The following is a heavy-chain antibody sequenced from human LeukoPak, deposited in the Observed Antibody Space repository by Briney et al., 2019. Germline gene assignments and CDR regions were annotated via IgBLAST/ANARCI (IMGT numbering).Heavy chain of an antibody. Sequence: GGSLRLSCAASGFSLTDYYMSWIRQAPGKGLEWVAVISYDGSNKYYADSVKGRFTISRDNSKNTLYLQMNSLRAEDTAVYYCAKGRYDFWSGSRTNWFDPWGQGTLVTVSS. J-gene: IGHJ5*02. V-gene: IGHV3-30*18. CDR2: ISYDGSNK. CDR3: AKGRYDFWSGSRTNWFDP. CDR1: GFSLTDYY. D-gene: IGHD3-3*01.